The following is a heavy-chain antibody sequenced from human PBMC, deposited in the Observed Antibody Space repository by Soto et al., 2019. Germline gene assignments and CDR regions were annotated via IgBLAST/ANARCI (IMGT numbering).Heavy chain of an antibody. Sequence: GGSLRLSCAASGFTVSSNYMSWVRQAPGKGLEWVSVIYSGGSTYYADSVKGRFTISRDNSKNTLYPQMNSLRAEDTAVYYCARAKLRGDAFDIWGQGTMVTVSS. CDR2: IYSGGST. V-gene: IGHV3-53*01. CDR3: ARAKLRGDAFDI. CDR1: GFTVSSNY. D-gene: IGHD1-7*01. J-gene: IGHJ3*02.